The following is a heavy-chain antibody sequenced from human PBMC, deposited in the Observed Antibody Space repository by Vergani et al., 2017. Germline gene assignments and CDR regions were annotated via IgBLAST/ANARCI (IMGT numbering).Heavy chain of an antibody. CDR3: ARATVDAFDI. D-gene: IGHD4-17*01. Sequence: QVQLQESGPGLVKPSQTLSLTCTVSGGSISSGSYYWGWIRHTAGKGLEWIGRLYTSGSTNYNPSLKSRVTISVDTSKNQFSLKLSSVTAADTAVYYCARATVDAFDIWGQGTMVTVSS. CDR1: GGSISSGSYY. CDR2: LYTSGST. J-gene: IGHJ3*02. V-gene: IGHV4-61*02.